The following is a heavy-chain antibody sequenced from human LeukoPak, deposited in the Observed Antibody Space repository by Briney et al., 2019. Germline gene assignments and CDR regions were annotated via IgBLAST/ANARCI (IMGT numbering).Heavy chain of an antibody. CDR3: ARDSSGDYWYFGL. CDR1: GGSISSGGYY. D-gene: IGHD4-17*01. J-gene: IGHJ2*01. CDR2: LYSVGST. V-gene: IGHV4-31*03. Sequence: SETLSLTCTVSGGSISSGGYYWSWIRQHPEKGLGWIGYLYSVGSTYYNPSLKSRVTISVDTSKNQVSLKMNSVTAADTAVYYCARDSSGDYWYFGLWGRGTLVTVSS.